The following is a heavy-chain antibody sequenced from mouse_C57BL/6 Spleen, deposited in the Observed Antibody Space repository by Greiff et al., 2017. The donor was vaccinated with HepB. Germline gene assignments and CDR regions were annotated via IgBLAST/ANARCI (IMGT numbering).Heavy chain of an antibody. J-gene: IGHJ4*01. CDR2: IHPNSGST. Sequence: VQLQQSGAELVKPGASVKLSCKASGYTFTSYWMHWVKQRPGQGLEWIGMIHPNSGSTNYNEKFKSKATLTVDKSSSTAYMQLSSLTSEDSAVYYCARGHYYGSSYYAMDYWGQGTSVTVSS. D-gene: IGHD1-1*01. V-gene: IGHV1-64*01. CDR1: GYTFTSYW. CDR3: ARGHYYGSSYYAMDY.